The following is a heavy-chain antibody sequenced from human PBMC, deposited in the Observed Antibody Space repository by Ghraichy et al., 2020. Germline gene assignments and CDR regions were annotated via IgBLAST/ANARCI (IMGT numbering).Heavy chain of an antibody. D-gene: IGHD3-22*01. V-gene: IGHV4-59*01. CDR3: GYSSGYYLPFDY. CDR1: GGSISSYY. J-gene: IGHJ4*02. Sequence: SETLSLTCTVSGGSISSYYWSWIRQPPGKGLEWIGYIYYSGGTNYNPSLKSRVTISVDTSKNQFSLKLSSVTAADTAVYYCGYSSGYYLPFDYWGQGTLVTVSS. CDR2: IYYSGGT.